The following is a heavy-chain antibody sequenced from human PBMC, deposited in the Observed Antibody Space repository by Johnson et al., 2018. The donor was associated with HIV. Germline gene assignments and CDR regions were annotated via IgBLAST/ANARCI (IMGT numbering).Heavy chain of an antibody. CDR1: GFTVSSNY. J-gene: IGHJ3*02. CDR2: IYSGGST. CDR3: ARAPPAPYGDYGAFDI. V-gene: IGHV3-66*02. Sequence: VQLVESGGGVVQPGGSLRLSCAASGFTVSSNYMSWVRQAPGKGLEWVSVIYSGGSTYYADSVKGRFTISRDNSKNTLYLQMISLRAEDTAVYFCARAPPAPYGDYGAFDIWGQGTMVTVSS. D-gene: IGHD4-17*01.